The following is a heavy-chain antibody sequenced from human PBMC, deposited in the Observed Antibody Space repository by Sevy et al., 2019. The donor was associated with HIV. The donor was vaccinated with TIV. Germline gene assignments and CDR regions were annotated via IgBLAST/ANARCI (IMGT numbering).Heavy chain of an antibody. J-gene: IGHJ4*02. Sequence: LSLTGAASGFSFSTHAMHWVHQAPGKGLEWVAVISFDGSDKYYTDSVKGRFTISRDDSKDTLLLQVSSLRAEDTAVYYCARDAGYSTVWYPGYWGQGTLVTVSS. CDR1: GFSFSTHA. V-gene: IGHV3-30*03. D-gene: IGHD6-19*01. CDR2: ISFDGSDK. CDR3: ARDAGYSTVWYPGY.